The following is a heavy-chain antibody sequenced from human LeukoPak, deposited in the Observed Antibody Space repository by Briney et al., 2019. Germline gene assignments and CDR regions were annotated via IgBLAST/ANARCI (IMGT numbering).Heavy chain of an antibody. CDR1: GFTFSSYS. J-gene: IGHJ1*01. Sequence: GGSLRLSCAASGFTFSSYSMNWVRQAPGKGLEWVSSISSSSSYIYYADSVKGRFFISRDNAKNSTFLQMNSLRAEDTAVYYCVRDHRRHFDWLSYFQHWGQGTLVAVSA. D-gene: IGHD3-9*01. CDR3: VRDHRRHFDWLSYFQH. CDR2: ISSSSSYI. V-gene: IGHV3-21*01.